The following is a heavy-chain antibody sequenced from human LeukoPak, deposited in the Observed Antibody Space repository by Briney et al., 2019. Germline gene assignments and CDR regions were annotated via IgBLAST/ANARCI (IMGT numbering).Heavy chain of an antibody. J-gene: IGHJ4*02. CDR2: TYYRSKWYH. CDR1: GDSVSSNSAA. V-gene: IGHV6-1*01. D-gene: IGHD1-26*01. CDR3: AGAGSYFVF. Sequence: SQTLSLTCAISGDSVSSNSAAWNWISQSPSRGLEWLGRTYYRSKWYHDYAVSVKSRIIINPDTSKNQFSLQLNSVTPEDTAVYYCAGAGSYFVFWGQGTLVTVSS.